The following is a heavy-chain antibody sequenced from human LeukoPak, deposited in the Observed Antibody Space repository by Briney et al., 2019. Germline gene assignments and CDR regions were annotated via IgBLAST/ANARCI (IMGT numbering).Heavy chain of an antibody. CDR2: IIPIFGTA. CDR3: ASPYDSSGNDAFDI. J-gene: IGHJ3*02. CDR1: GGTFSSYA. Sequence: GASVKVSCKASGGTFSSYAISWVRQAPGQGLEWMGGIIPIFGTANYAQKFQGRVTITADKSTSTAYMELSSLRSEDTAVYYCASPYDSSGNDAFDIWGQGTMVTVSS. D-gene: IGHD3-22*01. V-gene: IGHV1-69*06.